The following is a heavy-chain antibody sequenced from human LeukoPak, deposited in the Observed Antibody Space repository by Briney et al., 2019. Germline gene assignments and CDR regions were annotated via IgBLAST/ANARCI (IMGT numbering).Heavy chain of an antibody. J-gene: IGHJ4*02. CDR1: GYTFTIYY. Sequence: ASVKVSCKASGYTFTIYYIHWVRQAPGQGLEWRGLINPSGGSTNYAQKFQGRVTMTRDTSTSTVYMELSSLRSDDTAVYYCARGRLERRGYYDSSGYYYHDYWGQGTLVTVSS. CDR2: INPSGGST. V-gene: IGHV1-46*01. CDR3: ARGRLERRGYYDSSGYYYHDY. D-gene: IGHD3-22*01.